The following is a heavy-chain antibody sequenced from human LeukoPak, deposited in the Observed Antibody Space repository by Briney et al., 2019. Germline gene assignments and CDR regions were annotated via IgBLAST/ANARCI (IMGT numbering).Heavy chain of an antibody. D-gene: IGHD7-27*01. Sequence: SDTLSLTCTLSGASISRTTYYWGWFRQPPGKGLEWIATMFYSGYTYYNPSLKSRFTISIDTSENQVSLKLSFVTAADTALYYCAKEPTGDKSFDSWGQGTLVTVSS. CDR1: GASISRTTYY. V-gene: IGHV4-39*07. CDR3: AKEPTGDKSFDS. CDR2: MFYSGYT. J-gene: IGHJ4*02.